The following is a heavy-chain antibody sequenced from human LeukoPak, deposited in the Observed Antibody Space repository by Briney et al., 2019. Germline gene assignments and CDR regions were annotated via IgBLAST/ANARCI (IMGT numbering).Heavy chain of an antibody. J-gene: IGHJ4*02. Sequence: PGGSLRLSCAASGFTFSSYWMSWVRQAPGKGLEWVANIKQDGSEKYCVGSVKGRFTISRDNAKNSLYLQVNSLRAEDTAVYYCARGPLYYDSSGYHFDYWGQGTLVTVSS. CDR2: IKQDGSEK. V-gene: IGHV3-7*01. CDR3: ARGPLYYDSSGYHFDY. CDR1: GFTFSSYW. D-gene: IGHD3-22*01.